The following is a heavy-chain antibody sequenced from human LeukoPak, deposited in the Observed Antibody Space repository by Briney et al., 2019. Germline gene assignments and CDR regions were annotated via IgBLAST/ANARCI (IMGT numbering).Heavy chain of an antibody. CDR2: INPNSGDT. J-gene: IGHJ5*02. D-gene: IGHD3-16*01. CDR1: GYTFTGYY. Sequence: ASVKVSCKASGYTFTGYYMHWVRQAPGQGLEWMGWINPNSGDTNYAQKFQGWVTMTRDTSISTAYMELSSLRSEDTAVYYCARGRGSRWFDPWGQGTLVTVSS. V-gene: IGHV1-2*04. CDR3: ARGRGSRWFDP.